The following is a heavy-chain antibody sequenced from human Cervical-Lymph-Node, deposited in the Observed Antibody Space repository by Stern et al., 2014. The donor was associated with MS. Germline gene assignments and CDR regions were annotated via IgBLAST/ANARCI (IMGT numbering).Heavy chain of an antibody. CDR1: GFTFSSSG. V-gene: IGHV3-33*01. D-gene: IGHD4-23*01. J-gene: IGHJ1*01. CDR3: AREGGNTAEYFQH. CDR2: IWYDGSNR. Sequence: QVQLVQSGGGVVQPGRSLRLSCAASGFTFSSSGMHWVRQAPGKGLEWLAIIWYDGSNRYYADSVKGRFTISRDNYKNTLYLQMNSLRAEDTAVYYCAREGGNTAEYFQHWGQGTLVTVSS.